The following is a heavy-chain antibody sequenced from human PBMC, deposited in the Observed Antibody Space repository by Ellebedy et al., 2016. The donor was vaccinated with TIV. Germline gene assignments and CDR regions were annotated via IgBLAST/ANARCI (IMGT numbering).Heavy chain of an antibody. D-gene: IGHD5-12*01. Sequence: PGGSLRLSCAASGFTFDDYSMHWVRQVPGKGLEWVTGISWNTGIIGYVESVRGRFTVSRDNAKNSLYLQMNSLRPEDTALYYCAKDVATMFGMDVWGQGTTVTVSS. CDR2: ISWNTGII. CDR3: AKDVATMFGMDV. CDR1: GFTFDDYS. V-gene: IGHV3-9*01. J-gene: IGHJ6*01.